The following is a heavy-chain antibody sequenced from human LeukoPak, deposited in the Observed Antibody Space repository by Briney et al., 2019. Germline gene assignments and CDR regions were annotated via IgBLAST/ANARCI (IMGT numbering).Heavy chain of an antibody. CDR3: ARLNDYSNYGDY. J-gene: IGHJ4*02. V-gene: IGHV4-59*08. CDR2: IYYSGST. CDR1: GGSISSYY. D-gene: IGHD4-11*01. Sequence: SETLSLTCTVSGGSISSYYWTWIRQPPGKGLEWIGYIYYSGSTNYNPSLKSRVTISVDTSKNQFSLKLSSVTAADTAVYYCARLNDYSNYGDYWGQGTLVTVSS.